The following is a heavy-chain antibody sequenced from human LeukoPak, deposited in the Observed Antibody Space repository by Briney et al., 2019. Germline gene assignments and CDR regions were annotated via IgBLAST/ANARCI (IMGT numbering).Heavy chain of an antibody. J-gene: IGHJ6*02. CDR3: ARHYSSGWYGMDV. D-gene: IGHD6-19*01. CDR1: GFTFSSYW. V-gene: IGHV3-74*01. Sequence: PGGSLRLSCAASGFTFSSYWMHWVRQAPGKGLVWVSRINSDGSSTSYADSVKGRFTISRDNAKNTLYLQMNSLRAEDTAVYYCARHYSSGWYGMDVWGQGTTVTVSS. CDR2: INSDGSST.